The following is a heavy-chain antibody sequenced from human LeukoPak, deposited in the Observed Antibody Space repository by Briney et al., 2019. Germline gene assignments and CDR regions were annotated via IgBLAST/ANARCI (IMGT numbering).Heavy chain of an antibody. D-gene: IGHD2-15*01. CDR1: GFTFSSYA. Sequence: GGSLRLSCAASGFTFSSYAMSRARQAPGKVLEWVSALSGSGANTYYADSVKGRFTISRDNSKNTLYLQVNSLRAEDTAVYYCAKGVGCSGGTCYSGHGMDVWGQGTTVTVSS. V-gene: IGHV3-23*01. CDR2: LSGSGANT. CDR3: AKGVGCSGGTCYSGHGMDV. J-gene: IGHJ6*02.